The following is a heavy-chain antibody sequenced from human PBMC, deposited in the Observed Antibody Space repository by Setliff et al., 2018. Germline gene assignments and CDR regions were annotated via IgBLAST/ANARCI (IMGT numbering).Heavy chain of an antibody. CDR2: INTKTATP. J-gene: IGHJ3*01. V-gene: IGHV7-4-1*01. CDR1: GYTISSYP. CDR3: ARDLPTEYETIRDTFDG. D-gene: IGHD2-21*01. Sequence: ASVKVSCKVSGYTISSYPLNWVRQAPGQGLEWMGWINTKTATPSYAQGFTGRFVFSLDTSASTAHLQIDSLTSEDTAVYYCARDLPTEYETIRDTFDGWGQGTKVTVSS.